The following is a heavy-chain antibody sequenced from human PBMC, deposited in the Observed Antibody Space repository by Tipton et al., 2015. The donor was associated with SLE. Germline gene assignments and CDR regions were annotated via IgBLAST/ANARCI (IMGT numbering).Heavy chain of an antibody. D-gene: IGHD2-2*01. V-gene: IGHV4-34*01. CDR1: GGSFSGYY. CDR3: ARGVQLSPRAFDI. CDR2: TNHSGST. Sequence: TLSLTCAVYGGSFSGYYWSWIRQPPGKGLEWIGETNHSGSTNYNPSLKSRVTISVDTSKNQFSLKLSSVTAADTAVYYCARGVQLSPRAFDIWGQGTMVTVSS. J-gene: IGHJ3*02.